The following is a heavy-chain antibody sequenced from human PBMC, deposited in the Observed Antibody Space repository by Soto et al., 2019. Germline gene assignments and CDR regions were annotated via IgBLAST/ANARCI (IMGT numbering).Heavy chain of an antibody. Sequence: SETLSLTCAVSGGSISSSNWWSWVRQPPGKGLEWIGEIYHSGSTNYNPSLRSRVTISVDKSKNQFSLKLSSVTAADTAVYYCARVSGSYYYGMDVWGQGITVTVSS. CDR1: GGSISSSNW. J-gene: IGHJ6*02. CDR2: IYHSGST. CDR3: ARVSGSYYYGMDV. V-gene: IGHV4-4*02. D-gene: IGHD1-26*01.